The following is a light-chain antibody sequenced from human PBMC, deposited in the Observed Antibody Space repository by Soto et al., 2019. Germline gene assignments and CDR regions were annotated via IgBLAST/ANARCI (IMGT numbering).Light chain of an antibody. CDR2: EGS. CDR1: SGDVGSYNL. V-gene: IGLV2-23*01. CDR3: CSYARSSTYV. J-gene: IGLJ7*01. Sequence: QSALTQPASVSGSPGQSITISCTGTSGDVGSYNLVSWYQQHPGKAPKLMIYEGSKRPSGVSNRFSGSKSDSTASLTISGLQAEDEADYYCCSYARSSTYVFGSGTQLTVL.